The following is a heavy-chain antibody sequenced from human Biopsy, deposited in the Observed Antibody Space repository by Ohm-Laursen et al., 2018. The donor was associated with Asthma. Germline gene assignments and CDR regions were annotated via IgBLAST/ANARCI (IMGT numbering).Heavy chain of an antibody. CDR3: VKDTVEDRGGYYTFDV. CDR2: ITSSGASV. Sequence: SLRLSCSASGFMFSDFVMTWVRQAPGKGLAWASHITSSGASVSYADSVKGRFTISRDNSKNTLYLHMTRLMADDTAVYYCVKDTVEDRGGYYTFDVWGQGTKVTVSS. D-gene: IGHD3-22*01. J-gene: IGHJ3*01. CDR1: GFMFSDFV. V-gene: IGHV3-23*01.